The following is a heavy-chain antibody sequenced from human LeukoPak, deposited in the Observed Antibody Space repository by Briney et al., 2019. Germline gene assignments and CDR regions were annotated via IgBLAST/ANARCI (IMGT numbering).Heavy chain of an antibody. Sequence: SENLSLTCAVYGGSFSGYQLSRIRQPPGKGLEWIGEINHSGSTNYNPSLKSRVTISVDTSKNQFSLKLSSVTAADTAVYYCARRYMIRGAFDIWGQGTMVTVSS. CDR1: GGSFSGYQ. J-gene: IGHJ3*02. CDR2: INHSGST. CDR3: ARRYMIRGAFDI. V-gene: IGHV4-34*01. D-gene: IGHD3-22*01.